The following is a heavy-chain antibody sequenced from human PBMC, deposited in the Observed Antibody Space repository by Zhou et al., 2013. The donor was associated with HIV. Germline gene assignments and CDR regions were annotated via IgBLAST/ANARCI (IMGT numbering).Heavy chain of an antibody. V-gene: IGHV1-46*01. J-gene: IGHJ5*02. D-gene: IGHD2-21*02. CDR3: AREAMAVTRWFDP. Sequence: QVQLVQSGAEVQKPGASVKVSCKASGYTFTNYYLHWVRQAPGQGLEWMGIINPFGGSTSYAQKFQGRVTMTRDTSTSTAYMELSSLRSEDTAVYYCAREAMAVTRWFDPGAREPWSPSPQ. CDR1: GYTFTNYY. CDR2: INPFGGST.